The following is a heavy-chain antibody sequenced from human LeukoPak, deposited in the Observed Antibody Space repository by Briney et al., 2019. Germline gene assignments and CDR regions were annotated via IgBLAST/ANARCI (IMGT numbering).Heavy chain of an antibody. CDR1: GFTFSSNA. D-gene: IGHD3-16*02. CDR3: AMITFRGVIVLDAFDI. V-gene: IGHV3-23*01. Sequence: GGSLRLSCAASGFTFSSNAMSWVRQAPGKGLEWVSAFSGRSGNTYYADSVKGRFIISRDVSKNTLYLHMNSLRAEDTAVYYCAMITFRGVIVLDAFDIWGQGTMVTVSS. J-gene: IGHJ3*02. CDR2: FSGRSGNT.